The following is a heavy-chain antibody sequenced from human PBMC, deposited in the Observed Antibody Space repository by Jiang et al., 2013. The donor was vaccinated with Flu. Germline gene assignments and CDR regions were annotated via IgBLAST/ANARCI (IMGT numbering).Heavy chain of an antibody. CDR1: GGSISSSSYY. CDR2: IYFRGKT. Sequence: ETLSLKCTVSGGSISSSSYYWDWIRQPPGKGLEWVATIYFRGKTYYSPSLKSRVTVSIDTSENQFSLHMSSVTAADTAVYYCARSSAGALGWGPGDFDSWGRGTLVTVSS. J-gene: IGHJ4*02. D-gene: IGHD4/OR15-4a*01. V-gene: IGHV4-39*01. CDR3: ARSSAGALGWGPGDFDS.